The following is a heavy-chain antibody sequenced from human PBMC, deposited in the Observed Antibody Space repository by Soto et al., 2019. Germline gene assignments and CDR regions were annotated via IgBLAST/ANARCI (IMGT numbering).Heavy chain of an antibody. CDR2: ISTFHGNT. D-gene: IGHD6-13*01. V-gene: IGHV1-18*01. CDR1: GYTFTNYG. J-gene: IGHJ4*02. CDR3: ARDPNPSSCRNIDS. Sequence: QVQLVQSGAEVKKPGASVKVSCKASGYTFTNYGISWVRQAPGQGLEWMGWISTFHGNTDYAQNLQGRVTITTDTSTNSAYIELRRLRSADTAGYYCARDPNPSSCRNIDSWGQGTLVTVSS.